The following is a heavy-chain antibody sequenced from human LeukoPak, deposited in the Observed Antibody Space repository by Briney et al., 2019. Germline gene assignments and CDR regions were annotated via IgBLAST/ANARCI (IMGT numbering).Heavy chain of an antibody. V-gene: IGHV4-31*03. Sequence: SETLSLTCTVSGGSISSGGYYWSWLRQHPGKGLEWIGYIYYSGSTYYNPSLKSRVTISVDTSKNQFSLKLSSVTAADTAVYYCARGVGDTARIYYFDYWGQGTLVTVSS. D-gene: IGHD5-18*01. CDR2: IYYSGST. J-gene: IGHJ4*02. CDR3: ARGVGDTARIYYFDY. CDR1: GGSISSGGYY.